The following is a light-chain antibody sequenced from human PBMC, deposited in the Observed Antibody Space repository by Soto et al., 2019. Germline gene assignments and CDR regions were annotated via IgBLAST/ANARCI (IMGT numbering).Light chain of an antibody. CDR2: AAT. V-gene: IGKV1-17*01. CDR3: LQHNTYPWT. CDR1: QSISNY. Sequence: DIHITQSPSTLSASVGDRFSISFRASQSISNYLNWFQHQPGKPPKRLIYAATSLQRGASSRFSGSGSGTEFTLTISSLQPEDFGTYYCLQHNTYPWTFGQGTKVDIK. J-gene: IGKJ1*01.